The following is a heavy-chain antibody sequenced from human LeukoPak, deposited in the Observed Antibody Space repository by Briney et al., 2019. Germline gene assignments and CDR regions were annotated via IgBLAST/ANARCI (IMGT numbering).Heavy chain of an antibody. CDR1: GFTFSSYW. Sequence: GGSLRLSCAASGFTFSSYWMHWVRQAPGKGLEWVSYISSSSSTIYYADSVKGRFTISRDNAKNSLYLQMNSLRAEDTAVYYCARVAGNWFDPWGQGTLVTVSS. V-gene: IGHV3-48*01. J-gene: IGHJ5*02. CDR2: ISSSSSTI. CDR3: ARVAGNWFDP.